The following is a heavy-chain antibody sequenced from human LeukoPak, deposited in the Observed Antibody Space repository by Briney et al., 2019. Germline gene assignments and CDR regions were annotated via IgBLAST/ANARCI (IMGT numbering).Heavy chain of an antibody. D-gene: IGHD3-22*01. Sequence: PSETLSLTCTVSGGSISGYYWSWIRQPPRKGLEWIGYIYYSGSTKYNPSLKSRVTISADTSKNQFSLKLSSVTAADTAVYYCARLPTYDRSGYYTFDSWGQGTLVTVSS. V-gene: IGHV4-59*01. CDR2: IYYSGST. CDR1: GGSISGYY. CDR3: ARLPTYDRSGYYTFDS. J-gene: IGHJ4*02.